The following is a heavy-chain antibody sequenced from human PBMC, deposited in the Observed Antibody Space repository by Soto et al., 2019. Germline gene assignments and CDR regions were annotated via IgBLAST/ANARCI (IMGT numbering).Heavy chain of an antibody. D-gene: IGHD5-12*01. Sequence: GSLQVSCKVCVCAIPSYSIHWVRQAPGQRLEWMGWINAGNGNTKYSQKFQGRVIITRDTSAGTAYMELRSLRSEDTAVYHCATPIVAFYWGQGNQVTVSA. J-gene: IGHJ4*02. CDR3: ATPIVAFY. CDR1: VCAIPSYS. V-gene: IGHV1-3*01. CDR2: INAGNGNT.